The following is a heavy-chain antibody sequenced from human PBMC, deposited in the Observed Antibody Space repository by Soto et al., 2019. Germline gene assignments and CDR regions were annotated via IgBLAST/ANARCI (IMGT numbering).Heavy chain of an antibody. CDR1: GFTFSSYA. J-gene: IGHJ4*02. CDR2: ISKDGSNK. D-gene: IGHD6-13*01. Sequence: QVQLVESGGGVVQPGTSLRLSCAASGFTFSSYAVHWVRQAPGRGRAWGAVISKDGSNKYYADSVKGRFTISRDNSKNTLYLEMNSLRAEDTAMYYCARGGGYSSSPGDYWGQGTLVTVSS. V-gene: IGHV3-30-3*01. CDR3: ARGGGYSSSPGDY.